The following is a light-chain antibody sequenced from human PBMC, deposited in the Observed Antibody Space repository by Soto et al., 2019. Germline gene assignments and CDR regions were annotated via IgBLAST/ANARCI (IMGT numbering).Light chain of an antibody. CDR3: AAWDDSLNGHVV. CDR2: SNN. J-gene: IGLJ2*01. CDR1: SSNIGDNT. V-gene: IGLV1-44*01. Sequence: QSVLTQPPSASGTPGQMVTISCSGSSSNIGDNTVNWYQQLPGTAPKLLIYSNNQRPSGVPDRFSGSKSGTSASLAISGLRSEDEADYYCAAWDDSLNGHVVFGGGTKVTVL.